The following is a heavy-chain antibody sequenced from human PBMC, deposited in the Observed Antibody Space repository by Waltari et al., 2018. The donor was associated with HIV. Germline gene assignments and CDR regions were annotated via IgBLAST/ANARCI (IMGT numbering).Heavy chain of an antibody. CDR1: GGSISSSY. CDR3: ARAVVGATSPFDY. J-gene: IGHJ4*02. Sequence: QVQLQESGPGLVKPSETLPLTCTVSGGSISSSYWSWIRQPPGKGLEWIGYIYYSGSTNYNPSLKSRVTISVDTSKNQFSLKLSSVTAADTAVYYCARAVVGATSPFDYWGQGTLVTVSS. CDR2: IYYSGST. D-gene: IGHD1-26*01. V-gene: IGHV4-59*01.